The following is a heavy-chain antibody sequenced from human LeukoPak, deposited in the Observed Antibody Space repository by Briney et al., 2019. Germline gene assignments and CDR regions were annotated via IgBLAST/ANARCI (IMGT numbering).Heavy chain of an antibody. CDR2: IKEVESEK. V-gene: IGHV3-7*01. CDR3: ARRPGSPDY. Sequence: GGSLRLSCVASGFTFSNYWMSWVRQAPGKGLEWVANIKEVESEKNYVDSVKGRFTISRDNAKNSLYLQMNSLRAEDTAVYYCARRPGSPDYWGQGTLVTVSS. CDR1: GFTFSNYW. D-gene: IGHD3-10*01. J-gene: IGHJ4*02.